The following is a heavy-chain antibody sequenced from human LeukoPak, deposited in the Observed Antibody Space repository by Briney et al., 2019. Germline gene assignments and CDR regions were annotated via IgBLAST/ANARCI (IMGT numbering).Heavy chain of an antibody. Sequence: PSQTLSLTCTVSGGSISSGDYYWSWIRQPPGKGLEWIGYIYYSGSTYYNPSLKSRVTISVDTSKNQFSLKLSSVTAADTAVYYCARDEGGNTTPGAFDIWGQGTMVTVSS. J-gene: IGHJ3*02. CDR2: IYYSGST. V-gene: IGHV4-30-4*01. D-gene: IGHD4-23*01. CDR3: ARDEGGNTTPGAFDI. CDR1: GGSISSGDYY.